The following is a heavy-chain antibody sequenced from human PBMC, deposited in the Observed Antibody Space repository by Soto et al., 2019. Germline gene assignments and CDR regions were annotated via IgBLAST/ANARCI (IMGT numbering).Heavy chain of an antibody. CDR3: AKEIFAAAYAATSAFAL. J-gene: IGHJ4*02. V-gene: IGHV3-23*01. D-gene: IGHD2-8*01. Sequence: GGYMRLSCAASGVTFSIHAMGWLRQAPGTGPEWVAFVDGSGGDTSYADSVKGRFTSSRDNSDSSLYLHMNSLRAEDTGRYFCAKEIFAAAYAATSAFALWGQGTLVTVSS. CDR2: VDGSGGDT. CDR1: GVTFSIHA.